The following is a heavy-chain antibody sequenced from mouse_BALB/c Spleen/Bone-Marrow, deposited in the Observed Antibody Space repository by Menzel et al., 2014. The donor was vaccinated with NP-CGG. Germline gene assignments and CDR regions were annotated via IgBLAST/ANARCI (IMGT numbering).Heavy chain of an antibody. CDR2: IVNGVGST. D-gene: IGHD6-1*01. J-gene: IGHJ4*01. Sequence: EVHLVESGGGLVQPGVALKLSCSTSGFTFRDYYMYWVRQTPEKRLEWVASIVNGVGSTYYPYTVKSRFTISRDNAKNSLYLQMSRMKSEDTDMYYCARQGALDYWGQGTSVTVSS. CDR1: GFTFRDYY. V-gene: IGHV5-12*02. CDR3: ARQGALDY.